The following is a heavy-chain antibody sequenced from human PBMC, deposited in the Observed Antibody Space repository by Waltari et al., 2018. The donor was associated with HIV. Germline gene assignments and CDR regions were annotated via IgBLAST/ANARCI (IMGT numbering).Heavy chain of an antibody. CDR3: ARRRGYGYLDY. CDR2: IKQDGSEK. Sequence: EVQLVESGGGLVQPGGSLRLSRAASGLTFSTFRMTRVRQAPGKGLEWVANIKQDGSEKYYVDSVKGLFTISRDNAKNSLYLQMNSLRAEDTAVYYCARRRGYGYLDYWGQGTLVTVSS. CDR1: GLTFSTFR. J-gene: IGHJ4*02. D-gene: IGHD5-18*01. V-gene: IGHV3-7*01.